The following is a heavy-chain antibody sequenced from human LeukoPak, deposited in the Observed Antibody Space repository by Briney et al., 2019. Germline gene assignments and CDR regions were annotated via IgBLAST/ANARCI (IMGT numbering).Heavy chain of an antibody. CDR3: ARGGIAVAGYYFFYYMDV. CDR2: LYTSGDT. D-gene: IGHD6-19*01. Sequence: PSETLSLTCTVSGGSITGYYWSWLRQPAGEGLEWIGRLYTSGDTNYNPSLKSRITMSFDASRNQFSLRLTSVTAADTAVYYCARGGIAVAGYYFFYYMDVWGKGTTVTVSS. V-gene: IGHV4-4*07. CDR1: GGSITGYY. J-gene: IGHJ6*03.